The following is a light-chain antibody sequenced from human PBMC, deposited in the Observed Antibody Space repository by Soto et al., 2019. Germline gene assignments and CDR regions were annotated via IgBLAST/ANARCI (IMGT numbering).Light chain of an antibody. CDR2: DNN. V-gene: IGLV1-40*01. J-gene: IGLJ3*02. CDR3: QSYDSSLSGSV. Sequence: QSVLTQPPSVSGAPGQRVTIPCTGNSSNIGAGYYVHWYQKLPGTAPKPLIYDNNKRPSGVPDRFSGSKSDTSASLAITGLQADDEADYYCQSYDSSLSGSVFGGGTKLTVL. CDR1: SSNIGAGYY.